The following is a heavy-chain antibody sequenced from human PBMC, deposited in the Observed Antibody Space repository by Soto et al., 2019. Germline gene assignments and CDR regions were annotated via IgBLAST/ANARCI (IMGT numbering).Heavy chain of an antibody. J-gene: IGHJ4*02. CDR2: IYWDDDK. Sequence: QITVKESGPTVVKPTETLTLTCTFSGFSLTTSGVGVGWVRQSPGKAPEWLALIYWDDDKRYSTSLKSRLTITKDTSKNQVVLTMANVDPADTATYYCAHRVLRTVFGLVTTTAIYFDFWGQGTPVVVSS. D-gene: IGHD3-3*01. V-gene: IGHV2-5*02. CDR1: GFSLTTSGVG. CDR3: AHRVLRTVFGLVTTTAIYFDF.